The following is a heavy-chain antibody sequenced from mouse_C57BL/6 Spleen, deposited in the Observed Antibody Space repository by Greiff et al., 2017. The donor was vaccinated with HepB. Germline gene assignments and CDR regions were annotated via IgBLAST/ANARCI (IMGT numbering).Heavy chain of an antibody. CDR1: GYTFTSYD. Sequence: VQGVESGPELVKPGASVKLSCKASGYTFTSYDINWVKQRPGQGLEWIGWIYPRDGSTKYNEKFKGKATLTVDTSSSTAYMELHSLTSEDSAVYFCASPDGYSWFAYWGQGTLVTVSA. CDR3: ASPDGYSWFAY. J-gene: IGHJ3*01. D-gene: IGHD2-3*01. CDR2: IYPRDGST. V-gene: IGHV1-85*01.